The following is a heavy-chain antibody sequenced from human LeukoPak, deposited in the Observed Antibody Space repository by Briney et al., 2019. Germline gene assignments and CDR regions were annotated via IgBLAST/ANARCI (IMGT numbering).Heavy chain of an antibody. J-gene: IGHJ4*02. CDR3: ATDPNYYGSGSLDY. CDR1: GYTLTELS. D-gene: IGHD3-10*01. V-gene: IGHV1-24*01. CDR2: FAPEDGET. Sequence: GPSVKVSCKVSGYTLTELSIHWVRQAPGKGLEWMGSFAPEDGETIYSQKFQGRVTMTEDTSTDTVYMELSSLSSDDTAVYHCATDPNYYGSGSLDYWGQGTLVNVSS.